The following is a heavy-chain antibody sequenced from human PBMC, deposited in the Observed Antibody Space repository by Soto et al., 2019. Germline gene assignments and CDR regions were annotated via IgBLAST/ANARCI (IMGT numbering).Heavy chain of an antibody. D-gene: IGHD2-2*01. CDR3: AREGIPSNTHMDV. CDR1: GFTLSSHW. CDR2: INRDGSRT. Sequence: GGSVRLSCAGSGFTLSSHWMHWVRQGPGKGLVWVSRINRDGSRTTYADSVKGRFTVSRDNAKNTLYLQVNSLRVEDSAVYYCAREGIPSNTHMDVWGKGTTVTVSS. V-gene: IGHV3-74*01. J-gene: IGHJ6*03.